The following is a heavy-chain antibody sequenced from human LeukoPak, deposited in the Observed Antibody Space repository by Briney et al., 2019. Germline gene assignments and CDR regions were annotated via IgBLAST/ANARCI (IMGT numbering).Heavy chain of an antibody. CDR3: AKDLGWFGGLDY. CDR2: ISGSASST. V-gene: IGHV3-23*01. J-gene: IGHJ4*02. CDR1: GFIFSSYA. Sequence: GRSLRLPCAASGFIFSSYAMSWVRQAPGKGLEWVSAISGSASSTYYADSVKVRFTISRDNSKNTLYLQMNSLRAEDTAVYYCAKDLGWFGGLDYWGQGTLVTVSS. D-gene: IGHD3-10*01.